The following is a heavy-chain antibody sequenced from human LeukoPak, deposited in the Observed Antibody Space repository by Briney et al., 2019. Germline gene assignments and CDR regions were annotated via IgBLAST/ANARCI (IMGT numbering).Heavy chain of an antibody. CDR3: ARGGWLLYLDY. D-gene: IGHD3-3*01. J-gene: IGHJ4*02. CDR1: GFTSSSYS. V-gene: IGHV3-21*01. CDR2: ISSSSSYI. Sequence: GGSLRLSCAASGFTSSSYSMNWVRQAPGKGLEWVSSISSSSSYIYYADSVKGRFTISRDNAKNSLYLQMNSLRAEDTAVYYCARGGWLLYLDYWGQGTLVTVSS.